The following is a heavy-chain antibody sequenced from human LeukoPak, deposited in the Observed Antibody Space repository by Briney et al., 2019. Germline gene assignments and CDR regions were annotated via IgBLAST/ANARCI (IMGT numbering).Heavy chain of an antibody. CDR3: TRDLGVPSGHAFDI. D-gene: IGHD2-2*01. Sequence: GGSLRLSCAASGFTFSSYWMSWVRQAPGKGLEWVANIKQDGSEKYYVDSVKGRFTISRDNAKNSLYLQMNSLKTEDTAVYYCTRDLGVPSGHAFDIWGQGTMVTVSS. CDR2: IKQDGSEK. V-gene: IGHV3-7*03. CDR1: GFTFSSYW. J-gene: IGHJ3*02.